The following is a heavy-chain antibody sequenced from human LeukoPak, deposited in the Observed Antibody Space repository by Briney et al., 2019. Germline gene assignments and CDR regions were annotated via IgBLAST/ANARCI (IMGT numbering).Heavy chain of an antibody. J-gene: IGHJ4*02. V-gene: IGHV4-30-4*08. CDR1: GGSISSGDYY. D-gene: IGHD2/OR15-2a*01. Sequence: PSETLSLTCTVSGGSISSGDYYWSWIRQPPGKGLEWIGYIYYSGSTYYNPSLKSRVTISVDTSKNQFSLKLSSVTAADTAVYYCGAGDNIGQIDYWGQGTLVTVSS. CDR3: GAGDNIGQIDY. CDR2: IYYSGST.